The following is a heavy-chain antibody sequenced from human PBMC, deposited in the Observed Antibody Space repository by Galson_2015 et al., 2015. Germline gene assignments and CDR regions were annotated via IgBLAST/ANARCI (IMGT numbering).Heavy chain of an antibody. D-gene: IGHD6-13*01. CDR2: IKQDGSEK. J-gene: IGHJ5*02. V-gene: IGHV3-7*03. Sequence: SLRLSCAASGFTFINYWMSWLRQAPGKGLEWVANIKQDGSEKYYVDSVTGRFTISRDNAKNSLYLQMNSLRAEDTAVYYCARDGMAAAGDWFDPWGQGTLVTVSS. CDR1: GFTFINYW. CDR3: ARDGMAAAGDWFDP.